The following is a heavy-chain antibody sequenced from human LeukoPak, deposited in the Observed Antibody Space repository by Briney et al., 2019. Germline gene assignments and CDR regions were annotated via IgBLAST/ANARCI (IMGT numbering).Heavy chain of an antibody. CDR3: ARVPGRGVIRYALPYYYYYGMDV. CDR2: INHSGST. V-gene: IGHV4-34*01. D-gene: IGHD3-10*01. Sequence: SETLSLTCAVYGGSFSGYYWSSIRQPPGKGLEWIGEINHSGSTNYNPSLKSRVTISVDTSKNQFSLKLSSVTAADTAVYYCARVPGRGVIRYALPYYYYYGMDVWGQGTTVTVSS. CDR1: GGSFSGYY. J-gene: IGHJ6*02.